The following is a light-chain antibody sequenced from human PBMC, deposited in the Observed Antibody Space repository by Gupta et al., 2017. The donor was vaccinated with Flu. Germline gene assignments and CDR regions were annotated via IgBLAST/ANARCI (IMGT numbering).Light chain of an antibody. CDR3: LQASNSPGNT. V-gene: IGKV3-11*01. CDR2: EAS. Sequence: EIVLTQSPVTLSVSPGERATLSCRASQSISANLAWYQQIPGQPPRLLIYEASNRATGIPARFSGSGSGTDXTLTISXVEPDDFAVYYCLQASNSPGNTFGXGTRLEIK. CDR1: QSISAN. J-gene: IGKJ5*01.